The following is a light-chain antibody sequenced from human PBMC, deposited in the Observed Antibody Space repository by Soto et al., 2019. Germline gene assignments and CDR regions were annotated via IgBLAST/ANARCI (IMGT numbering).Light chain of an antibody. CDR1: QSVS. J-gene: IGKJ5*01. V-gene: IGKV3-20*01. CDR3: QQYGSSPRT. Sequence: EIVLTQSPGTLSLSPGERATLSCRASQSVSLAWYQQKPGQAPRLLIYGASSRATGIPDRFSGSGSGTDFTLTISRLEPEDFAVYYGQQYGSSPRTFGQETRLEI. CDR2: GAS.